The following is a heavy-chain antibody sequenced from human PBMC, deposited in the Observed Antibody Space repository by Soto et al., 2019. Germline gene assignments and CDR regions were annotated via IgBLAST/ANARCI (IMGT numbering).Heavy chain of an antibody. J-gene: IGHJ4*02. CDR2: LSSDGFGA. CDR3: ARDLGGPDY. Sequence: GGSLRLSCAASDFSLSPYWMHWVRQVPGRGLEWVARLSSDGFGAAYADSVKGRFFISRDIARNTLSLQMNSLRADDTAVYYCARDLGGPDYWGRGTSVTVPQ. V-gene: IGHV3-74*03. D-gene: IGHD3-16*01. CDR1: DFSLSPYW.